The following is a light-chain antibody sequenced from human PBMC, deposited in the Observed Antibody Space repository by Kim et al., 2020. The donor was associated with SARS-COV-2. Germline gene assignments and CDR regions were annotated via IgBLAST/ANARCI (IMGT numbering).Light chain of an antibody. J-gene: IGKJ1*01. Sequence: EIVMTQSPATLSVSPGERATLSCRASQSVSSNLAWYQQKPGQAPRLLIYGASTRATGIPARFSGSGSGTEFTLTISSLQSEDFAVYYCQQYNNWPPWPFGQGLQVDIK. CDR2: GAS. CDR1: QSVSSN. CDR3: QQYNNWPPWP. V-gene: IGKV3-15*01.